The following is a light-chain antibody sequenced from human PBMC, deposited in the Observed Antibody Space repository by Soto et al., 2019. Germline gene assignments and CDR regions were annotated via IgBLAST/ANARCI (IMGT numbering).Light chain of an antibody. V-gene: IGKV1-5*01. CDR3: QQYYSYWT. CDR1: QSIGRW. J-gene: IGKJ1*01. Sequence: DIQMTQSPSTLSASVGAPVPVTCRASQSIGRWLAWYQQNPGKAPKLLIFDASTLENGVPARFSGSRSGPEFSLTISSLQPDDFATYYRQQYYSYWTFGQGTKVDIK. CDR2: DAS.